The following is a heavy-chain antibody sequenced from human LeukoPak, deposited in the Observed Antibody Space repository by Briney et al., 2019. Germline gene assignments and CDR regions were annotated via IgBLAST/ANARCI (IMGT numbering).Heavy chain of an antibody. V-gene: IGHV3-21*01. J-gene: IGHJ4*02. CDR1: GFTFSSYS. Sequence: PGGSLRLPCAASGFTFSSYSMNWVRQAPGKGLEWVSSISSSSSYIYYADSVKGRFTISRDNAKNSLYLQMNSLRAEDTAVYYCARERAAAGNPADYWGQGTLVTVSS. CDR2: ISSSSSYI. D-gene: IGHD6-13*01. CDR3: ARERAAAGNPADY.